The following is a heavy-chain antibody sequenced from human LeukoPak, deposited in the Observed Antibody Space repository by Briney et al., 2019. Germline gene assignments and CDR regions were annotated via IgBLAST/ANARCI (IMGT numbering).Heavy chain of an antibody. CDR1: EITASANY. V-gene: IGHV3-66*01. Sequence: GGSLRLSCAASEITASANYWNWVRQAPGKGLEWVSVISSGGSTSYADSVKGRFTISRDNSKNTLYLQMNSLRAEDTAVYYCARGWSSSSYFGYWGQGTLVTVSS. CDR3: ARGWSSSSYFGY. J-gene: IGHJ4*02. D-gene: IGHD6-6*01. CDR2: ISSGGST.